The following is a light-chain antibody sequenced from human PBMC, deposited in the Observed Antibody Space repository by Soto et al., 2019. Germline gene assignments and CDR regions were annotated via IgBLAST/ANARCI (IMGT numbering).Light chain of an antibody. CDR2: GAS. J-gene: IGKJ1*01. CDR1: QSVSIL. V-gene: IGKV3-20*01. Sequence: EIVLAQSPGTLSLSPGERATLSCRASQSVSILLAWYQQKPGQAPRLLTYGASSRATGIPDRFSGSGSGTGFTLTISRLEPEDFAVYYCQQYGSLPRTFGQGTKVDIK. CDR3: QQYGSLPRT.